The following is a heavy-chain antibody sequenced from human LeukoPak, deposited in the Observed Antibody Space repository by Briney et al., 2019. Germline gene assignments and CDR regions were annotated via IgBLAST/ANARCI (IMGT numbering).Heavy chain of an antibody. CDR1: GYTLTELS. CDR3: ATLRKESNALDY. D-gene: IGHD2-8*01. J-gene: IGHJ4*02. Sequence: ASVKVSCKVSGYTLTELSMHWVRQAPGKGLEWMGGFDPEDGETIYAQKFQGRVTMTEDTSTDTAYMELSSLRSEDTAVYYCATLRKESNALDYWGQGALVTVSS. CDR2: FDPEDGET. V-gene: IGHV1-24*01.